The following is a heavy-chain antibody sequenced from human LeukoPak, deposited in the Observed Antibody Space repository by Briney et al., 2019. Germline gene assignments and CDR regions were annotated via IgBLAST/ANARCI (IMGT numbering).Heavy chain of an antibody. J-gene: IGHJ4*02. CDR2: IYPNTGAT. Sequence: GASVKVSCKASGYTFTGYYMHWVRQAPGQGLEWMGYIYPNTGATKYAQKIQGRVTMTRDTSISTAYMELSGLRSDDTAVYYCGTLLSNGPFDYWGQGSLVTVSS. V-gene: IGHV1-2*02. CDR1: GYTFTGYY. CDR3: GTLLSNGPFDY.